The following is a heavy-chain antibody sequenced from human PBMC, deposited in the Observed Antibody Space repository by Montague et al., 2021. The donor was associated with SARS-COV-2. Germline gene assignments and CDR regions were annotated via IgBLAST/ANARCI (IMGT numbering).Heavy chain of an antibody. J-gene: IGHJ4*02. Sequence: SETLSLTCTVSGGSISSYYWSWIRQPPGKGLEWVGYIYYSGSTNXXPSLKSQVTISVDTSKNQFSLKLSSVTAADTAVYYCARGDVEKATIKYGGPLYHFDYWGQGTLVTVSS. CDR3: ARGDVEKATIKYGGPLYHFDY. CDR2: IYYSGST. D-gene: IGHD5-24*01. CDR1: GGSISSYY. V-gene: IGHV4-59*13.